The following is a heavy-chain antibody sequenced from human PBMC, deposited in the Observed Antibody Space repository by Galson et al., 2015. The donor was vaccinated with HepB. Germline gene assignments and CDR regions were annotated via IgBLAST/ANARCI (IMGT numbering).Heavy chain of an antibody. D-gene: IGHD3-16*01. V-gene: IGHV5-51*03. CDR3: AIKSRYDYIWGSHLPEWFQH. J-gene: IGHJ1*01. Sequence: QSGAEVKKPGESLKISCKGSGYSFTSYWIGWVRQMPGKGLEWMGIIYPGDSDTRYSPSFQGQVTISADKSISTAYLQWSSLKASDTAMYYCAIKSRYDYIWGSHLPEWFQHWGQGTLVTVSS. CDR2: IYPGDSDT. CDR1: GYSFTSYW.